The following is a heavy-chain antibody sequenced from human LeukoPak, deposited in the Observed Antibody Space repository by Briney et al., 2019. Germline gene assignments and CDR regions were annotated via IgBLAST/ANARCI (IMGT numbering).Heavy chain of an antibody. CDR2: IYYSGGT. D-gene: IGHD1-14*01. V-gene: IGHV4-39*01. Sequence: SETLSLTCTVSGGSISSSSYYWGWIRQPPGKGLEWIGSIYYSGGTYYNPSLKSRVTISVDTSKNQFSLKLSSVTAADTAVYYRARHDIPEPNWFDPWGQGTLVTVSS. CDR3: ARHDIPEPNWFDP. J-gene: IGHJ5*02. CDR1: GGSISSSSYY.